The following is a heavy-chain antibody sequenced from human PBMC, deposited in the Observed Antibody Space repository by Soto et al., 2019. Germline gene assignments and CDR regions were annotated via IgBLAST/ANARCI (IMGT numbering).Heavy chain of an antibody. D-gene: IGHD6-19*01. J-gene: IGHJ5*02. CDR3: ERDGHSSSERWFDP. CDR1: GGSFSGYY. V-gene: IGHV4-34*01. CDR2: INHSGST. Sequence: SETLSLTCAVYGGSFSGYYWSWIRQPPGKGLEWIGEINHSGSTNYNPSLKSRVTISVDTSKNQFSLKLSSVTAADTAVYYCERDGHSSSERWFDPWGQRTLVTVPS.